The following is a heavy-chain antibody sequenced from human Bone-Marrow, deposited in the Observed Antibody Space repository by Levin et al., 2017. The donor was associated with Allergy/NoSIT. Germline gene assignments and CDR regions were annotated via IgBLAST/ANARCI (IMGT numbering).Heavy chain of an antibody. CDR1: GGSINSFY. CDR2: IYHDGRS. J-gene: IGHJ3*02. Sequence: GSLRLSCTVSGGSINSFYWSWIRLPPEKGLEWIAYIYHDGRSNYNPSLKSRAAISIDTSRNQFSLKLSSVTAADTAVYYCARGGLGTAMPTGRGDTFDIWGQGTMVTVSS. D-gene: IGHD5-18*01. CDR3: ARGGLGTAMPTGRGDTFDI. V-gene: IGHV4-59*01.